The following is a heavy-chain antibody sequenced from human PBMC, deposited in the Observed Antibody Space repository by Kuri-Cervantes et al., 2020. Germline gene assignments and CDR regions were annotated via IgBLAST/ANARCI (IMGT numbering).Heavy chain of an antibody. CDR2: IYYSGST. Sequence: SETLSLTCTVSGGSVSSGSYYWSWIRQPPGKGLEWIEYIYYSGSTNYNPSLKSRVTISVDTSKNQFSLKLSSVTAADTAVYYCARDLGQLWVSWGQGTLVTVSS. CDR1: GGSVSSGSYY. V-gene: IGHV4-61*01. CDR3: ARDLGQLWVS. D-gene: IGHD5-18*01. J-gene: IGHJ4*02.